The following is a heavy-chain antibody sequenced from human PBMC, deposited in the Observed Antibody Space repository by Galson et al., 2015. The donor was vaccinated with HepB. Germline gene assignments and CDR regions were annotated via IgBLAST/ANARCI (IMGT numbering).Heavy chain of an antibody. J-gene: IGHJ4*02. D-gene: IGHD3-10*01. V-gene: IGHV1-2*06. CDR3: ASPSSSGSYFPDY. Sequence: SCKASAYAFIGYYLHWVRQAPGQGLEWMGRINPNNGDTNYAQNFQGRVTMTTDTSISTAYMELSGLRSDGTAIYYCASPSSSGSYFPDYWGRGTLVTVSS. CDR2: INPNNGDT. CDR1: AYAFIGYY.